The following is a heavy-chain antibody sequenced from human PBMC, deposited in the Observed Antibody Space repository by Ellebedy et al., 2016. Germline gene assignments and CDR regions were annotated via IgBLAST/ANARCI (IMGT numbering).Heavy chain of an antibody. J-gene: IGHJ4*02. Sequence: SETLSLXXAVYGGSFSGYYWSWIRQPPGKGLEWIGEINHSGSTNYNPSLKSRVTISVDTSKNQFSLKLSSVTAADTAVYYCARDLDIAAAGTYFDYWGQGTLVTVSS. D-gene: IGHD6-13*01. CDR1: GGSFSGYY. CDR3: ARDLDIAAAGTYFDY. CDR2: INHSGST. V-gene: IGHV4-34*01.